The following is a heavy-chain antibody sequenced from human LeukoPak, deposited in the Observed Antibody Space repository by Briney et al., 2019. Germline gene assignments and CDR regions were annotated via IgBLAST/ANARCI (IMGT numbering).Heavy chain of an antibody. CDR3: ARAGYCSGGSCRYYGMDV. CDR1: GGTFSSYA. CDR2: IIPILGIA. D-gene: IGHD2-15*01. J-gene: IGHJ6*02. Sequence: SVKVSCKASGGTFSSYAISWVRQAPGQGLEWMGRIIPILGIANYAQKFQGRVTITADKSTSTAYMELSSLRSEDTAVYYCARAGYCSGGSCRYYGMDVWGQGTTVTVSS. V-gene: IGHV1-69*04.